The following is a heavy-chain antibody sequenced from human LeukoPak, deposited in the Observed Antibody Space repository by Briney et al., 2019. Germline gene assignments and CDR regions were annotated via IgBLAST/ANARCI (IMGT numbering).Heavy chain of an antibody. CDR3: ARVRHTVDLPCNFDY. J-gene: IGHJ4*02. D-gene: IGHD4-23*01. Sequence: PSETLSVTCTVSGGSISSGSYFWSWIRPHPGKGLEWIGYIYYSGSTYYNPSLKSRVTISVDTSKNHFSLQLSSVTAADTAVYYCARVRHTVDLPCNFDYWGQGTL. CDR2: IYYSGST. CDR1: GGSISSGSYF. V-gene: IGHV4-31*03.